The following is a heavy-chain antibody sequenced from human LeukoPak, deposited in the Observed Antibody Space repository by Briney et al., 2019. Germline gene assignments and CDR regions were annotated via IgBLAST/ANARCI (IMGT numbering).Heavy chain of an antibody. CDR3: ARAYSSGWYRGVYFQH. CDR1: GYTLTELS. J-gene: IGHJ1*01. V-gene: IGHV1-24*01. CDR2: FDPEDGET. Sequence: ASVKVSCKVSGYTLTELSMHWVRQAPGKGLEWMGGFDPEDGETIYAQKFQGRVTMTEDTSTDTAYMELSSLRSEDTAVYYCARAYSSGWYRGVYFQHWGQGTLVTVSS. D-gene: IGHD6-19*01.